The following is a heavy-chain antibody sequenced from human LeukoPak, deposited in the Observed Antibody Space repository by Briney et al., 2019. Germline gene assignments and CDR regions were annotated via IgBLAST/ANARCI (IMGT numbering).Heavy chain of an antibody. D-gene: IGHD2-15*01. CDR2: ISAYNGNT. J-gene: IGHJ4*02. CDR1: GYTFTSYG. V-gene: IGHV1-18*01. CDR3: ARPLGYCSGGSCFYYFDY. Sequence: ASVKVSCKASGYTFTSYGISWVRQAPGQGLEWMGWISAYNGNTDYAQKLQGRATMTTDTSTSTAYMELRSLRSDDTAVYCCARPLGYCSGGSCFYYFDYWGQGTLVTVSS.